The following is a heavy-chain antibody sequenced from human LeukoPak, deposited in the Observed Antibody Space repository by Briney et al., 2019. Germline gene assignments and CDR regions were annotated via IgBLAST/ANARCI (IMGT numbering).Heavy chain of an antibody. D-gene: IGHD6-13*01. CDR2: FDPEDGET. J-gene: IGHJ6*03. CDR1: GHTLTELS. CDR3: ATGASSSWYNYYYYMDV. V-gene: IGHV1-24*01. Sequence: ASVKVSCKVSGHTLTELSMHWVRQAPGKGLEWMGGFDPEDGETIYAQKFQGRVTMTEDTSTDTAYMELSSLRSEDTAVYYCATGASSSWYNYYYYMDVWGKGTTVTVSS.